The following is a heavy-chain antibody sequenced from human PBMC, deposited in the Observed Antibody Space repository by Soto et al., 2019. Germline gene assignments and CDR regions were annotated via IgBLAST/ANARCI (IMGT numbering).Heavy chain of an antibody. Sequence: QVQLVQSGAEVKKPGSSVKVSCKASGGTFSSYAISWVRQAPGQGLEWMGGIIPIFGTANYAQKFQGRVTITADEPTSTAYMELSSLRSEDTAVYYCARGIVGATHYYYYGMDVWGQGTTVTVSS. CDR1: GGTFSSYA. J-gene: IGHJ6*02. CDR2: IIPIFGTA. CDR3: ARGIVGATHYYYYGMDV. V-gene: IGHV1-69*01. D-gene: IGHD1-26*01.